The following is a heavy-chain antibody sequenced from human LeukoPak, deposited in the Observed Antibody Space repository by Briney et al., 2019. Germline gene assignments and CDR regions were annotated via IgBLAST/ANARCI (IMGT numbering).Heavy chain of an antibody. CDR1: GYTFTDYY. CDR2: INPNSGGT. V-gene: IGHV1-2*02. J-gene: IGHJ4*02. D-gene: IGHD2-2*01. CDR3: AIPRYCSSTSCSLFDY. Sequence: ASVTVSYKASGYTFTDYYMHWVRQAPGQGREWMGWINPNSGGTNYAQKFQGRVTMTRDTSISTAYMELSRLRSDDTAVYYCAIPRYCSSTSCSLFDYWGQGTLVTVSS.